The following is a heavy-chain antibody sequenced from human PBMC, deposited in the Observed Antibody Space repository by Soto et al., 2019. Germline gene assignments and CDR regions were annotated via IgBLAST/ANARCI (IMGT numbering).Heavy chain of an antibody. J-gene: IGHJ5*02. D-gene: IGHD6-19*01. CDR3: ARLFHPGSGAGPDQ. Sequence: LGDSLEISRKASGYDFSTYWIGWVRQMSGKGLEWMGVIYPGHPHVRYSPSFQGQVTSSVDTSIATAYLQWNSLKASDTAMYYCARLFHPGSGAGPDQWGQGALVTDS. CDR1: GYDFSTYW. V-gene: IGHV5-51*01. CDR2: IYPGHPHV.